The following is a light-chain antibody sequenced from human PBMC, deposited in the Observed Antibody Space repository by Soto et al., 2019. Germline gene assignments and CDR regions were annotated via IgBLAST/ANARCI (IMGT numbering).Light chain of an antibody. CDR3: CSYASSSTYV. CDR2: DVT. J-gene: IGLJ1*01. Sequence: QSVLTQPASVSGSPGRSITISCTGTSSDVGSYNFVSWYQQHPGKAPKLMIYDVTKRPSGVSDRFSGSRSGNTASLTISGLQAEDEADYYCCSYASSSTYVFGSGTKVTVL. CDR1: SSDVGSYNF. V-gene: IGLV2-23*02.